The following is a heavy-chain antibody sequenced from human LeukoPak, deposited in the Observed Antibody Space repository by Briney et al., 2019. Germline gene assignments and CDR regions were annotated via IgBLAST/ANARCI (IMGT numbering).Heavy chain of an antibody. CDR3: ARTKRGYDAFDV. J-gene: IGHJ3*01. D-gene: IGHD3-10*01. Sequence: PGGSLRLSCAASGFTFSNAWMSWVRQAPGKGLEWVANIKQDGSERYYVDSVKGRFTISRDNAKNSLYLQMNSLRAEDTAVYYCARTKRGYDAFDVWGQGTVVTVSS. CDR1: GFTFSNAW. CDR2: IKQDGSER. V-gene: IGHV3-7*04.